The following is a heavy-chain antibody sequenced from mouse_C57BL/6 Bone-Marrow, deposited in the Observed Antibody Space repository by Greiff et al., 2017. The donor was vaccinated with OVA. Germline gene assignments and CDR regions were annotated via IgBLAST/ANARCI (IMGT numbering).Heavy chain of an antibody. V-gene: IGHV1-77*01. J-gene: IGHJ2*01. CDR1: GYTFTDYY. Sequence: VQLQQSGAELVKPGASVKISCKASGYTFTDYYINWVKQRPGQGLEWIGKIGPGSGSTYYTEKFQGKATLTADKSASTAYMQLSSLAAEDSAVYLSARRSWGRNYFDDWGQGTTLTVSS. D-gene: IGHD1-1*01. CDR2: IGPGSGST. CDR3: ARRSWGRNYFDD.